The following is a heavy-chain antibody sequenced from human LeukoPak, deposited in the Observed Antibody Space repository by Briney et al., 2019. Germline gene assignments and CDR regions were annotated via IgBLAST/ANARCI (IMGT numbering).Heavy chain of an antibody. J-gene: IGHJ4*02. CDR3: ARQPYDSSAFVDY. V-gene: IGHV5-51*01. CDR2: IYPGGSDT. D-gene: IGHD3-22*01. CDR1: GYSFTSYW. Sequence: GESLKISCKGSGYSFTSYWIGWVRPMPGKGLEWMGIIYPGGSDTRYSPSFQGQVTISADKSISTAYLQWSSLKASDTAMYYCARQPYDSSAFVDYWGQGTLVTVSS.